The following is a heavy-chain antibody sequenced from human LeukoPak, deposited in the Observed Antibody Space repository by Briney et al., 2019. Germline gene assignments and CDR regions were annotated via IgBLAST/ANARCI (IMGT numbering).Heavy chain of an antibody. Sequence: GGSLRLSCAASGFTFSSYAMSWVRQAPGKGLEWVSAISGSGGSTYYADSVKGRFTISRDNSKNTLYLQMNSLRAEDTAVYYCAKDKEGATVTTRGFDYWGQGTLVTVSS. CDR2: ISGSGGST. CDR3: AKDKEGATVTTRGFDY. CDR1: GFTFSSYA. J-gene: IGHJ4*02. V-gene: IGHV3-23*01. D-gene: IGHD4-17*01.